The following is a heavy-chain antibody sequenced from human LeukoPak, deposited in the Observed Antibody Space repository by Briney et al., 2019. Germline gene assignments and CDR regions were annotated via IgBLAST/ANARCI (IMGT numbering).Heavy chain of an antibody. V-gene: IGHV4-34*01. D-gene: IGHD2-15*01. J-gene: IGHJ4*02. CDR3: ARGYCSGGSCYSGFDY. CDR2: INHSGST. CDR1: GGSFGGYY. Sequence: SETLSLTCAVYGGSFGGYYWSWIRQPPGKGLEWIGEINHSGSTNYNPSLKSRVTISVDTSKNQFSLKLSSVTAADTAVYYCARGYCSGGSCYSGFDYWGQGTLVTVSS.